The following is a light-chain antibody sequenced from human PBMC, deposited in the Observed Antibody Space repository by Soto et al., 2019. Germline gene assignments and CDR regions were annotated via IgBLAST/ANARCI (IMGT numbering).Light chain of an antibody. J-gene: IGLJ3*02. CDR3: QSYDTSLSGWV. Sequence: QPVLTQAPSESGAPGQRVTISCTGSRSNIGAGYDVHWYQQLPGTAPKLLIYAYNNRPSGVPDRFSGSKSGTSASLAITGLQAEDEADYYCQSYDTSLSGWVFGGGTKLTVL. V-gene: IGLV1-40*01. CDR2: AYN. CDR1: RSNIGAGYD.